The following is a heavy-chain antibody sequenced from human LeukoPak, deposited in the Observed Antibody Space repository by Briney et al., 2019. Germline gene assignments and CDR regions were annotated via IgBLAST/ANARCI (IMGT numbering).Heavy chain of an antibody. D-gene: IGHD2-15*01. CDR2: IYTSGST. CDR3: ARDRPLGYYIHAFDI. Sequence: SETLSLTCTVSGGSISSYYWSWIRQPAGKGLEWIGRIYTSGSTNYNPSLKSRVTMSVDTSKNQFSLKLSSVTATDTAVYYCARDRPLGYYIHAFDIWGQGTMVTVSS. CDR1: GGSISSYY. J-gene: IGHJ3*02. V-gene: IGHV4-4*07.